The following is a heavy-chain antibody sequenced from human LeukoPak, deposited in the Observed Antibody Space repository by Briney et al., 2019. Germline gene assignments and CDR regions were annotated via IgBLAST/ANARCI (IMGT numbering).Heavy chain of an antibody. Sequence: GGSLRLSCVASGFTFSTYWMHWVRQAPGKGLEWVSRLDRDGTTTSYADSVYGRFTISRDNAKSTLYLQMRSLRAEDTAVYYCAKDLGTSITGTNPLISRDYYYYMDVWGKGTTVTVSS. D-gene: IGHD1-20*01. CDR2: LDRDGTTT. V-gene: IGHV3-74*01. J-gene: IGHJ6*03. CDR1: GFTFSTYW. CDR3: AKDLGTSITGTNPLISRDYYYYMDV.